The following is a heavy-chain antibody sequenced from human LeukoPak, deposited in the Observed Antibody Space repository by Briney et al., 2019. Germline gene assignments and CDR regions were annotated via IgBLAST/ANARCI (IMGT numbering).Heavy chain of an antibody. CDR1: GYTFTGYY. D-gene: IGHD6-19*01. Sequence: ASVKVSCKASGYTFTGYYMHWERQAPGQGLEWMGWINAGNGNTKYSRAFQGRVTITMDTSASTAYMELSSLRSEDMAVYYCARASGWYYFDYWGQGTLVTVSS. J-gene: IGHJ4*02. CDR2: INAGNGNT. V-gene: IGHV1-3*03. CDR3: ARASGWYYFDY.